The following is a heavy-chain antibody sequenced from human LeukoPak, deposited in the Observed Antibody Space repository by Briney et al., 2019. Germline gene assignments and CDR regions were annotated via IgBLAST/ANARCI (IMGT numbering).Heavy chain of an antibody. CDR2: ISSSSSTI. CDR1: GFTFSGYS. V-gene: IGHV3-48*02. CDR3: ARGSSRGYEPYFDY. D-gene: IGHD5-12*01. J-gene: IGHJ4*02. Sequence: PGGSLRLSCAASGFTFSGYSMNWVRQAPGKGLEWVSYISSSSSTIYYADSVKGRFTISRDNAKNSLYLQMNSLRDEDTAVYYCARGSSRGYEPYFDYWGQGTLVTVSS.